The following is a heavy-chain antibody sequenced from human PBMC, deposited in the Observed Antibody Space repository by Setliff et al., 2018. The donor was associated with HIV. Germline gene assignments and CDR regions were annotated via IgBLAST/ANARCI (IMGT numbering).Heavy chain of an antibody. J-gene: IGHJ4*02. D-gene: IGHD1-20*01. CDR3: VRQGHWYIPWYFDY. CDR1: GGSIINSRYF. Sequence: SETLPPTCTVAGGSIINSRYFWGWIRQPPGKGLEWIGSMDSSGHTYYSPSLRSRVTLSLDTSKNHISLHLSSVTAADTAVYYCVRQGHWYIPWYFDYWGQGALVTVSS. CDR2: MDSSGHT. V-gene: IGHV4-39*07.